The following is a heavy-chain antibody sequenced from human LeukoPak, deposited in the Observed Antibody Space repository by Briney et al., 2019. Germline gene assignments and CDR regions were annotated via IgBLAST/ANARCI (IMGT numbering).Heavy chain of an antibody. J-gene: IGHJ6*02. CDR3: ASLLTPYHGSGGGGMDV. D-gene: IGHD3-10*01. CDR2: ISGDGSLT. Sequence: GGSLRLSCAASGFTFSTHWMYWVRQAPGKEFVWVSRISGDGSLTSYADSVRGRFTISRDNAKETPYLQMTSLRVEDTAVYSCASLLTPYHGSGGGGMDVWGQGTTVTVSS. V-gene: IGHV3-74*01. CDR1: GFTFSTHW.